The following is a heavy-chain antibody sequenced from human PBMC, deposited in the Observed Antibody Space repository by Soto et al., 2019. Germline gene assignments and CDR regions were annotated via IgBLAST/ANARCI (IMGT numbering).Heavy chain of an antibody. CDR2: IYYSGST. J-gene: IGHJ2*01. V-gene: IGHV4-39*01. CDR3: ARHQIRGVWLPPDWYFDL. D-gene: IGHD5-12*01. Sequence: QLQLQESGPGLVKPSETLSLTCTVSGGSISSSSYYWGWIRQPPGKGLEWIGSIYYSGSTYYNPSLKSRVTISVDTSKNQFSLKLSSVTAADTAVYYCARHQIRGVWLPPDWYFDLWGRGTLVTVSS. CDR1: GGSISSSSYY.